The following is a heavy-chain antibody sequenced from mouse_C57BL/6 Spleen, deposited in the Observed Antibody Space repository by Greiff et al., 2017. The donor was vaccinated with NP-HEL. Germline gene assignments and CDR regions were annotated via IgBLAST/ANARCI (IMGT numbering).Heavy chain of an antibody. V-gene: IGHV1-76*01. J-gene: IGHJ3*01. Sequence: VQLQQSGAELVRPGASVKLSCKASGYTFTDYYINWVKQRPGQGLEWIARIYPGSGNTYYNEKFKGKATLTAEKSSSTAYMQLSSLTSEDSAVYFCARSDSSGYGFAYWGQGTLVTVSA. D-gene: IGHD3-2*02. CDR1: GYTFTDYY. CDR2: IYPGSGNT. CDR3: ARSDSSGYGFAY.